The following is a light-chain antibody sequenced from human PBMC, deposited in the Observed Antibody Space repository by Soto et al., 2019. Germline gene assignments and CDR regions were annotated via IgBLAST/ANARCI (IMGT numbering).Light chain of an antibody. CDR1: SSDVGGYKY. CDR3: CSYAGSYTLV. CDR2: DVS. Sequence: QSVLTQPRSVSGSPGQSVTTSCTGTSSDVGGYKYVSWYQHHPGKAPKLMIYDVSKRPSGVPDRFSGSKSGNTASLTISGLQAEDEADYYCCSYAGSYTLVFGGGTKVTVL. J-gene: IGLJ3*02. V-gene: IGLV2-11*01.